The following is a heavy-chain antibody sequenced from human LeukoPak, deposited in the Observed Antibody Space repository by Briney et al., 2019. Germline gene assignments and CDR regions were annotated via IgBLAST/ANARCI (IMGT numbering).Heavy chain of an antibody. D-gene: IGHD3-10*01. CDR1: GFTFTNAW. CDR2: IKSKTDGGTT. Sequence: GGSLRLSCAASGFTFTNAWMSWVRQAPGKGLEWVGRIKSKTDGGTTDYAAPVKGIFTISRDDSKNTLYLQMNSLKTEDTAVYYCTTYRLYGSGSYQVDSWGQGTLVTVSS. V-gene: IGHV3-15*01. J-gene: IGHJ4*02. CDR3: TTYRLYGSGSYQVDS.